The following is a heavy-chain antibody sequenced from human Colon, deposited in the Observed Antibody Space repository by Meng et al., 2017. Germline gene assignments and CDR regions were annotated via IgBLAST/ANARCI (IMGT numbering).Heavy chain of an antibody. CDR1: GDSVSRTGAA. CDR3: ARDYGTSRPFEY. V-gene: IGHV6-1*01. Sequence: QAQVRQAVHGLDKPSQPLSLTWAISGDSVSRTGAAWNWIRQSPSTGLEWLGRTYYRSKWYNAYAVSVKGRIAINPDTSKNQFFLQLNSVTPEDTAVYYCARDYGTSRPFEYWGQGILVTVSS. J-gene: IGHJ4*02. CDR2: TYYRSKWYN. D-gene: IGHD1/OR15-1a*01.